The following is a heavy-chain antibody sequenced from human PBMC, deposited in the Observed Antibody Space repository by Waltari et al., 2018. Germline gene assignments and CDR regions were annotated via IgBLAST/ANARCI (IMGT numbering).Heavy chain of an antibody. Sequence: QVQLQESGPGLVKPSETLSLTCAVSGYSISSGYYWGWIRQPPGKGREWIGSIYHSGSTYYNPSLKSRVTISVDTSKNQFSLKLSSVTAADTAVYYCAREPYYDSSGLDAFDIWGQGTMVTVSS. D-gene: IGHD3-22*01. J-gene: IGHJ3*02. CDR1: GYSISSGYY. CDR3: AREPYYDSSGLDAFDI. CDR2: IYHSGST. V-gene: IGHV4-38-2*02.